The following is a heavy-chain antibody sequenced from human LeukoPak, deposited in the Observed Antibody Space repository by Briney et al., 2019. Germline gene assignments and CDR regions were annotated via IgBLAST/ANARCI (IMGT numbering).Heavy chain of an antibody. D-gene: IGHD6-19*01. CDR2: ISSSSPYI. CDR3: ARDRAVAGTGGFDY. Sequence: GGSLRLSCAASGFTFSDYSMNWVRQAPGKGLEWVASISSSSPYIYYTDSVKGRFTISRDNAKNSLYLQMNSVRAEDTAVYYCARDRAVAGTGGFDYWGQGTLVTVSS. J-gene: IGHJ4*02. V-gene: IGHV3-21*01. CDR1: GFTFSDYS.